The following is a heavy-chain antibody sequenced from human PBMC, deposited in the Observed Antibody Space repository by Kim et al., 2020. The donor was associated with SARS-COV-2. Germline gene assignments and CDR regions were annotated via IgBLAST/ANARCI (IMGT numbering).Heavy chain of an antibody. CDR3: ARVYHSNKDFNLYFGMDV. J-gene: IGHJ6*02. D-gene: IGHD4-4*01. Sequence: GGSLRLSCAASGFTFSSYRMHWVRQAPGKGLVWVSRINGVGGDITCAEFARGPFTISRDNAKNTLHLQMNGLRAEDTAVYYCARVYHSNKDFNLYFGMDVWGQGTTVIVSS. CDR2: INGVGGDI. V-gene: IGHV3-74*01. CDR1: GFTFSSYR.